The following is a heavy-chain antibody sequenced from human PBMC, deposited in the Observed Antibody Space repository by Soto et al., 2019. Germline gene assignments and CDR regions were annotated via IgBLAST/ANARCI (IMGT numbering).Heavy chain of an antibody. D-gene: IGHD2-2*02. V-gene: IGHV1-69*13. Sequence: SVKVSCKASGGTFSSYAISWVRQAPGQGLEWMGGIIPIFGTANYAQKFQGRVTITADESTSTAYMELSSLRSEDTAVYYCARVVVVKDAIQDYYYGMDVWGQGTTVTVSS. J-gene: IGHJ6*02. CDR2: IIPIFGTA. CDR3: ARVVVVKDAIQDYYYGMDV. CDR1: GGTFSSYA.